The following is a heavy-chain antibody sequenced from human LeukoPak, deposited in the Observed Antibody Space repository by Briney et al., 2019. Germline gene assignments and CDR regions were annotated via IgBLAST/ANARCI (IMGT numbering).Heavy chain of an antibody. Sequence: PGGSLRLSCAASGFTFSNAWMSWVRQAPGKGLEWVGRIKSKTDGGTTDYAAPVKGRFTISRDDSKNTLYLPMNSLKTEDTAVYYCTTVKRWLQFYFDYWGQGPLVTVSS. CDR1: GFTFSNAW. D-gene: IGHD5-24*01. CDR3: TTVKRWLQFYFDY. CDR2: IKSKTDGGTT. V-gene: IGHV3-15*01. J-gene: IGHJ4*02.